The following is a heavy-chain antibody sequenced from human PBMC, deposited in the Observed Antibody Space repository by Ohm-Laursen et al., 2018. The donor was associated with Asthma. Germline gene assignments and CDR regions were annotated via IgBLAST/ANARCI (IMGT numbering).Heavy chain of an antibody. Sequence: SLRLSCSASKFIFSNYAMNWVRQPPGKGLEWVSEISSTGGSTDYADSVKGRFTTSRDNSKSTMYLQMNSLRAEDTAVYYCAKVGLTYYNAMDVWGQGTTVTVSS. CDR3: AKVGLTYYNAMDV. D-gene: IGHD4/OR15-4a*01. V-gene: IGHV3-23*01. J-gene: IGHJ6*02. CDR2: ISSTGGST. CDR1: KFIFSNYA.